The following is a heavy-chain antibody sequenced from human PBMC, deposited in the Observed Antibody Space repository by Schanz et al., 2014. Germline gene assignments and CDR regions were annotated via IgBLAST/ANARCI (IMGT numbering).Heavy chain of an antibody. CDR2: ISYDGRSK. V-gene: IGHV3-30-3*02. Sequence: QVQLVDSGGGVVQPGRSLRLSCAASGFKFSIYAMHWVRQAPGKGLEWVAVISYDGRSKDYADSVRGRFTISRDNSRNTVYLQMNNVGVDDTATYYCVKTDAGWRFDYWGQGTLVIVSS. CDR3: VKTDAGWRFDY. J-gene: IGHJ4*02. D-gene: IGHD6-19*01. CDR1: GFKFSIYA.